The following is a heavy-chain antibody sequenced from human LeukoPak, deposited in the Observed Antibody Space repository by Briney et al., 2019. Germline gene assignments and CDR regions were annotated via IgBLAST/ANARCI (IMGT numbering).Heavy chain of an antibody. D-gene: IGHD6-19*01. V-gene: IGHV4-34*01. CDR1: GGSFSGYH. CDR3: ARGARGIAVAGPSPGVDY. CDR2: INHSGST. Sequence: SETLSLTCAVYGGSFSGYHWSWIRQPPGKGLEWIGEINHSGSTNYNPSLKSRVTISVDTSKNQFSLKLSSVTAADTAVYYCARGARGIAVAGPSPGVDYWGQGTLVTVSS. J-gene: IGHJ4*02.